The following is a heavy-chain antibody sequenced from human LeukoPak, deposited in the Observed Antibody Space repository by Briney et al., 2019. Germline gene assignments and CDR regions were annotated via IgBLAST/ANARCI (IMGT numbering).Heavy chain of an antibody. Sequence: ASVKVSCKASGYTFTSYGISWVRQAPGQGLEWMGWISAYNGNTNYAQKLQGRVTMTTDTSTSTAYMELSSLRSEDTAVYYCARAPYYYGSGSYLGSPGAFDIWGQGTMVTVSS. CDR1: GYTFTSYG. CDR3: ARAPYYYGSGSYLGSPGAFDI. V-gene: IGHV1-18*01. J-gene: IGHJ3*02. CDR2: ISAYNGNT. D-gene: IGHD3-10*01.